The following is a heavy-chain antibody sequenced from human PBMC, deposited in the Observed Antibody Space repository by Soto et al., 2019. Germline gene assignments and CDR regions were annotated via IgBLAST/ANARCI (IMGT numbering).Heavy chain of an antibody. CDR3: ARNGDCTSRICYVGCFDP. CDR1: GGSMRNDDW. V-gene: IGHV4-4*02. D-gene: IGHD2-2*01. CDR2: VSHYGKT. Sequence: QVKLQESGPGLVEPSGTLSLNCGVSGGSMRNDDWWRWVRQPPGKGLEWIGEVSHYGKTNYNPSPKTRVTMLIDTAKNQLSLKVRSLTAADTAIDYCARNGDCTSRICYVGCFDPWGQGTLVSVSS. J-gene: IGHJ5*02.